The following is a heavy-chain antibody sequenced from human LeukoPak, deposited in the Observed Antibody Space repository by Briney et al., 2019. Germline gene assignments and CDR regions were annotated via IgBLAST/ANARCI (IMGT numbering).Heavy chain of an antibody. CDR2: IYYSGST. Sequence: SETLSLTCTVSGGSVSSGSYYWSWIRQPPGKGLEWIGYIYYSGSTNYNPSLKSRVTISVDTSKSQFSLKLSSVTAADTAVYYCAREVNYYGSGSYPGNWGQGTLVTVSS. V-gene: IGHV4-61*01. CDR3: AREVNYYGSGSYPGN. J-gene: IGHJ4*02. CDR1: GGSVSSGSYY. D-gene: IGHD3-10*01.